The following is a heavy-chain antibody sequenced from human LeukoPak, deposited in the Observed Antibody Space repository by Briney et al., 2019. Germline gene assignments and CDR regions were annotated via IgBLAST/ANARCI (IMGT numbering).Heavy chain of an antibody. CDR1: GFTFSSYG. J-gene: IGHJ3*02. Sequence: GSLRLSCAASGFTFSSYGMHWVRQAPGKGLEWVAFIRYDGSNKYYADSVKGRFTISRDNSKNTLYLQMNSLRAEDTAVYYCAKREKYGYSYTGDAFDIWGQGTMVTVSS. CDR2: IRYDGSNK. CDR3: AKREKYGYSYTGDAFDI. V-gene: IGHV3-30*02. D-gene: IGHD5-18*01.